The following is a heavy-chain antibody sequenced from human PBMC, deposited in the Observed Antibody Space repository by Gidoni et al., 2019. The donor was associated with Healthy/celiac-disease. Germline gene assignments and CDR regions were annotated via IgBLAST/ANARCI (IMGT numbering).Heavy chain of an antibody. D-gene: IGHD2-2*01. V-gene: IGHV4-30-4*01. CDR1: GGSISRGDYY. J-gene: IGHJ6*03. CDR2: ISYSGST. Sequence: QVQLQESGPGLVKPSQTLSLTCTVSGGSISRGDYYWSWIRQPPGKGLEWIGYISYSGSTYYNPSLKSRVTISVDTYKNQFSLKLSSVTDEDTAVYYCAREGRGVVPAAMAQDIVAKMRPLGYYYYYMDVWGKGTKVTVSS. CDR3: AREGRGVVPAAMAQDIVAKMRPLGYYYYYMDV.